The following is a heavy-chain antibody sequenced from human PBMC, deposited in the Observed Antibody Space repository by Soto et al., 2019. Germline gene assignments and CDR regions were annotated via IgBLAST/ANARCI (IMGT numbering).Heavy chain of an antibody. CDR2: IYYSGST. D-gene: IGHD3-10*01. Sequence: QLQLQESGPGLVKPSETLSLTCTVSGGSISSSSYYWGWIRQPPGKGLEWIGSIYYSGSTYYNPSLKSRVTISVDTSKNQFSLKLSSVTAADTAVYYCARPGYGSGSYRDFDYWGQGTLVTVSS. CDR1: GGSISSSSYY. J-gene: IGHJ4*02. CDR3: ARPGYGSGSYRDFDY. V-gene: IGHV4-39*01.